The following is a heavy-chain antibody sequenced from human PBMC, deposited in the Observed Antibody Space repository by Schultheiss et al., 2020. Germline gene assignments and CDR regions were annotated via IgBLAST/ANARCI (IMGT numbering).Heavy chain of an antibody. Sequence: GGSLRLSCAASGFTFSDYYMSWIRQAPGKGLEWVSYISGSSSYINYADSVKGRFTISRDNAKNSLYLQMNSLRAEDTAVYYCARDQGVYYYYGMDVWGQGTTVTVSS. CDR2: ISGSSSYI. D-gene: IGHD3-16*01. J-gene: IGHJ6*02. CDR3: ARDQGVYYYYGMDV. V-gene: IGHV3-11*05. CDR1: GFTFSDYY.